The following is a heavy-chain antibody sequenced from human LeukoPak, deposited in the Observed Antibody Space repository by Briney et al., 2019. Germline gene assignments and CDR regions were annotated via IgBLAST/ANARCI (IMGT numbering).Heavy chain of an antibody. J-gene: IGHJ1*01. CDR3: ARGGKRAVAGTRSPQYFQH. CDR2: IYSGGST. D-gene: IGHD6-19*01. V-gene: IGHV3-66*02. Sequence: PGGSLRLSCAASEFSVGSNYMTWVRQAPGKGLEWVSLIYSGGSTYYADSVKGRFTISRDNSKNTLYVQMNSLRAEDTAVYYCARGGKRAVAGTRSPQYFQHWGQGTLVTVSS. CDR1: EFSVGSNY.